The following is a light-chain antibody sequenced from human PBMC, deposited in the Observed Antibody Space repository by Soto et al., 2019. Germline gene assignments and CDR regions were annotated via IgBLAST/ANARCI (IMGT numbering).Light chain of an antibody. CDR3: QPTQSTHPT. J-gene: IGKJ1*01. Sequence: DIQMTQSPSSLSASVGGRVTITCRASQSIRNYVHWYQQKPGKAPKLLIYSASSLQSGVPSRFSGSGSGTDFTLIISSLQHEDFETYYCQPTQSTHPTLGQGTKVDIK. V-gene: IGKV1-39*01. CDR1: QSIRNY. CDR2: SAS.